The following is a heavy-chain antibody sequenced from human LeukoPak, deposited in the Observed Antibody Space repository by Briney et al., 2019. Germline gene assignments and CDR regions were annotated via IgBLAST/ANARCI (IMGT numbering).Heavy chain of an antibody. D-gene: IGHD6-19*01. CDR3: AKDQWLVLNY. CDR1: GFTFNTFA. CDR2: ISYDGDKQ. V-gene: IGHV3-30-3*01. Sequence: GGSLRLSCAATGFTFNTFAMHWVRQAPGKGLEWLGLISYDGDKQIYPASVKGRFSFSRDNSKNTLYLQMNSLRSDDTALYYCAKDQWLVLNYWGQGTLVTVSS. J-gene: IGHJ4*02.